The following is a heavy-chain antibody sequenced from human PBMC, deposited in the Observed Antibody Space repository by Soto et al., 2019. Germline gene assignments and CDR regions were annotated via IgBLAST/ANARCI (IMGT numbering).Heavy chain of an antibody. CDR3: ARDSNSQNWFDP. D-gene: IGHD6-13*01. J-gene: IGHJ5*02. V-gene: IGHV1-18*01. CDR1: GYTFSIYF. CDR2: ISAYNGNT. Sequence: ASVKVSCKASGYTFSIYFISWVRQAPGQGLEWMGWISAYNGNTNYAQNLQGRVTMTTDTSTSTAYMELRSLSSVTAADTAVYYCARDSNSQNWFDPWGQGTLVTVSS.